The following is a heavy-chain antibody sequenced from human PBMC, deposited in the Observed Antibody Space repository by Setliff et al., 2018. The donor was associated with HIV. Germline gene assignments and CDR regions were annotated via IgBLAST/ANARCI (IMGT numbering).Heavy chain of an antibody. CDR3: ARRAGHTNYFYYMDV. CDR2: IIPILGLA. J-gene: IGHJ6*03. V-gene: IGHV1-69*10. Sequence: SVKVSCKSSGGTFSSYAISWVRQAPGQELEWMGGIIPILGLANYAQKFQGRVTITADKSTSTAYMELSSLRSEDTAVYYCARRAGHTNYFYYMDVWGKGTTVTVSS. CDR1: GGTFSSYA. D-gene: IGHD6-19*01.